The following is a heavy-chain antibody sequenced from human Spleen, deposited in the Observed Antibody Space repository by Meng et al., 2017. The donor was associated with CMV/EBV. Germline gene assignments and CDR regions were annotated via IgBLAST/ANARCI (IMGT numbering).Heavy chain of an antibody. CDR2: ISHDGSNK. Sequence: LSLTCAASGFTFSSYAMHWVRQAPGKGLEWVAVISHDGSNKYYADSVKGRFTISRDNSKNTLYLQMNSLRAEDTAVYYCAKSWDDSSGYYDYWGQGTLVTVSS. D-gene: IGHD3-22*01. CDR1: GFTFSSYA. CDR3: AKSWDDSSGYYDY. J-gene: IGHJ4*02. V-gene: IGHV3-30*04.